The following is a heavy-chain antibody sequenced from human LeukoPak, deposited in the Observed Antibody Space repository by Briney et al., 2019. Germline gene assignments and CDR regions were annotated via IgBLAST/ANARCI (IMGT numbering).Heavy chain of an antibody. Sequence: GASVKVSCKASGYTFTSYGISWVRQAPGQGLEWMGGIIPIFGTANYAQKFQGRVTITADESTSTAYMELSSLRSEDTAVYYCAREISSGWYRTGLFDYWGQGTLVTVSS. J-gene: IGHJ4*02. D-gene: IGHD6-19*01. V-gene: IGHV1-69*13. CDR1: GYTFTSYG. CDR3: AREISSGWYRTGLFDY. CDR2: IIPIFGTA.